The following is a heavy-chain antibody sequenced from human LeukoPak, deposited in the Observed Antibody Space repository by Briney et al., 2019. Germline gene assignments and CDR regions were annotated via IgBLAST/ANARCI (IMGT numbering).Heavy chain of an antibody. CDR2: ISGSGGTT. D-gene: IGHD2-8*02. CDR3: AKRGLSAAYYLDY. J-gene: IGHJ4*02. Sequence: GGSLRLSCAASGFTFSSYAMSWVRQAPGKGLEWVSGISGSGGTTYYADSVKGRFTISRDNSKDTLSLQMSSLRAEDAAVYYCAKRGLSAAYYLDYWGQGTLVTVSS. CDR1: GFTFSSYA. V-gene: IGHV3-23*01.